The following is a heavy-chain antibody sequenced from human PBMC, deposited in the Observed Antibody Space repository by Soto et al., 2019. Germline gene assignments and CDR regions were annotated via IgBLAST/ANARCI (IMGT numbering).Heavy chain of an antibody. J-gene: IGHJ6*02. D-gene: IGHD1-26*01. CDR2: ISYDVSNK. V-gene: IGHV3-30*18. Sequence: QVQLVESGGGVVQPGRSLRLSWAASGFTFSSYGMHGVRQAPGKGLEWVAVISYDVSNKYYADPVKGRFTISRDNSKNTLYLHMNSLRAEDTAVYYCAKDVVVGATPGLGDYSYHYGMDVWGQGTTVTVSS. CDR3: AKDVVVGATPGLGDYSYHYGMDV. CDR1: GFTFSSYG.